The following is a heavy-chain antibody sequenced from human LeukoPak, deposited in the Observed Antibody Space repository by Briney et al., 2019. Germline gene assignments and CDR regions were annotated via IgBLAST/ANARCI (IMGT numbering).Heavy chain of an antibody. CDR3: ARDPGTGCFDY. Sequence: SETLSLTCTVSGGSISSGDYYWSWIRQPPGKGLEWIGYIYYSGSTYYNPSLKSRVTISVDKSKNQFSLKLSSVTAADTAVYYCARDPGTGCFDYWGQGTLVTVSS. CDR2: IYYSGST. CDR1: GGSISSGDYY. D-gene: IGHD2-8*02. V-gene: IGHV4-30-4*01. J-gene: IGHJ4*02.